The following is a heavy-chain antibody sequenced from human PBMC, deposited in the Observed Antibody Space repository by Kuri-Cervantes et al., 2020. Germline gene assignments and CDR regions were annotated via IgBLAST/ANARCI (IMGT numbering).Heavy chain of an antibody. Sequence: GESLKISCAASGFTFSSYAMHWVRQAPGKGLEWVAVISYDGSNKYYADSVKGRFTISRDNSKNTLYLQMNSLRAEDTAVYYCANNKGYSCGWGQGTLVTVSS. J-gene: IGHJ4*02. CDR1: GFTFSSYA. CDR3: ANNKGYSCG. CDR2: ISYDGSNK. D-gene: IGHD5-18*01. V-gene: IGHV3-30-3*01.